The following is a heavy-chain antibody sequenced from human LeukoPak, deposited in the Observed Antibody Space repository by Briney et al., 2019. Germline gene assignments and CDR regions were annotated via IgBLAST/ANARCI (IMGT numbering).Heavy chain of an antibody. J-gene: IGHJ5*02. CDR2: ISHDGSEK. Sequence: PGGSLRLSCAASGFTVSTFGMHWVRQAPGKGLEWATMISHDGSEKYYVDSVKGRFTVSRDNSKNTLYLQMNSLRTEDTAMYYCAKDLYGSGWYNYFDPWGQGTLVTVSS. CDR3: AKDLYGSGWYNYFDP. CDR1: GFTVSTFG. V-gene: IGHV3-30*18. D-gene: IGHD6-19*01.